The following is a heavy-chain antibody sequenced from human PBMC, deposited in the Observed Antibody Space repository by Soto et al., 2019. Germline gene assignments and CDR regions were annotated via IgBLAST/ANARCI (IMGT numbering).Heavy chain of an antibody. V-gene: IGHV3-21*04. CDR3: AKGFIVVVTAIRPDDNFDV. CDR2: ISSSSSYI. Sequence: PGGSLRLSCAASGFTFSSYSMNWVRQAPGKGLEWVSSISSSSSYIYYADSVKGRFTISRDNAKNSLYLQMNSLRAEDTAVYYCAKGFIVVVTAIRPDDNFDVWGQGTMVTVSS. D-gene: IGHD2-21*02. J-gene: IGHJ3*01. CDR1: GFTFSSYS.